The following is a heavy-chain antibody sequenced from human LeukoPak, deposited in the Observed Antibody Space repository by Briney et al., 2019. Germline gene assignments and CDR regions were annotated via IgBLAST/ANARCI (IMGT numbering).Heavy chain of an antibody. CDR3: ARENSPGWLQLGYFDY. D-gene: IGHD5-24*01. J-gene: IGHJ4*02. CDR2: ISSSSSTI. CDR1: GFTFSSYS. Sequence: GGSLRLSCAASGFTFSSYSMNWVRQAPGKGVEWVSYISSSSSTIYYADSVKGRFTISRDNAKNSLYLQMNSLRAEDTAVYYCARENSPGWLQLGYFDYWGQGTLVTVSS. V-gene: IGHV3-48*01.